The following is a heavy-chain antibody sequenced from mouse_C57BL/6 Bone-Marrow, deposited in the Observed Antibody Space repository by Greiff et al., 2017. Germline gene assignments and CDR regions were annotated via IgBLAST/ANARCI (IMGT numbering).Heavy chain of an antibody. Sequence: EVQVVESGGGLVQPKGSLKLSCAASGFTFNTYAMHWVRQAPGKGLEWVARIRSKSSNYATYYADSVKDRFTISRDDSQSMLYLQMNNLKTEDTAMYYCVRDSTWTTWFAYWGQGTLVTVSA. V-gene: IGHV10-3*01. CDR3: VRDSTWTTWFAY. D-gene: IGHD4-1*02. CDR2: IRSKSSNYAT. J-gene: IGHJ3*01. CDR1: GFTFNTYA.